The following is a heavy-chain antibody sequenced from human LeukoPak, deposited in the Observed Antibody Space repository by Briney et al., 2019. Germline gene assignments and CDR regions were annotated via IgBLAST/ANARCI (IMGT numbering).Heavy chain of an antibody. D-gene: IGHD1-26*01. J-gene: IGHJ4*02. CDR1: GFTFSGSA. CDR3: TRPTWYSGSYHYFDY. Sequence: GGSLRLSCAASGFTFSGSAMHWVRQASGKGLEWVGRIRSKANSYATAYAASVKGRFTISRDDSKNTAYLQMNSLKTEDTAVYYCTRPTWYSGSYHYFDYWGQGTLVTVSS. V-gene: IGHV3-73*01. CDR2: IRSKANSYAT.